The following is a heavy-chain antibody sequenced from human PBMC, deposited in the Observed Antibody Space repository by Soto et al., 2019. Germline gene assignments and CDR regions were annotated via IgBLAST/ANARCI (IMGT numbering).Heavy chain of an antibody. V-gene: IGHV3-11*01. Sequence: PGGSLRLSCAASGFTFSDYYMSWIRQAPGKGLEWVSYISSSGSTIYYADSVKGRFTISRDNAKNSLYLQMNSLRAEDTAVYYCARGGWEYCSGGSCYKGVGAFDIWGQGTMVTVSS. J-gene: IGHJ3*02. CDR3: ARGGWEYCSGGSCYKGVGAFDI. D-gene: IGHD2-15*01. CDR2: ISSSGSTI. CDR1: GFTFSDYY.